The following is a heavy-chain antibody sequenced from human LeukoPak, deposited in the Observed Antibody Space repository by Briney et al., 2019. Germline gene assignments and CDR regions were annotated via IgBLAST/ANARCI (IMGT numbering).Heavy chain of an antibody. J-gene: IGHJ4*02. CDR1: GFTFSSYA. CDR2: ISGSGGST. Sequence: SGGSLRLSCAASGFTFSSYAMSWVRQAPGKRLEWVSAISGSGGSTYYADSVKGRFTISRDNSKNTLYLQMNSLRAEDTAVYYCAKGDSSSWYYFDYWGQGTLVTVSS. V-gene: IGHV3-23*01. CDR3: AKGDSSSWYYFDY. D-gene: IGHD6-13*01.